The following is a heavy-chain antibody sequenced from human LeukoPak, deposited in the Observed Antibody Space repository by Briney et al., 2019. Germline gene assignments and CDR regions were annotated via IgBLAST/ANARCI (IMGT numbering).Heavy chain of an antibody. CDR3: AGEDNSSGYRPFDI. Sequence: ASVKVSRKASGYTFTGYYIHWVRQAPGQGLDWMGRINPNNGGTNYAQKFQGRVTMTRDMSMSTAYMELSRLRSDDTAVYYCAGEDNSSGYRPFDIWGQRTMVTVPS. D-gene: IGHD3-22*01. CDR2: INPNNGGT. CDR1: GYTFTGYY. J-gene: IGHJ3*02. V-gene: IGHV1-2*06.